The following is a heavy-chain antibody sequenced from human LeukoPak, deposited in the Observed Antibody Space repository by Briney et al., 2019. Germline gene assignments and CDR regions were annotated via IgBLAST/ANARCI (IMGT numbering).Heavy chain of an antibody. CDR2: INPSGGST. Sequence: GASVKVSCKASGYTFTSYYMHWVRQAPGQGLEWMGIINPSGGSTSYAQKFQGRVTMTRDTSTSTVYMELSSLRSEDTAVYYCAREGEGEKYYSSTSCYLYYFDYWGQGTLVTVSS. J-gene: IGHJ4*02. D-gene: IGHD2-2*01. CDR1: GYTFTSYY. V-gene: IGHV1-46*03. CDR3: AREGEGEKYYSSTSCYLYYFDY.